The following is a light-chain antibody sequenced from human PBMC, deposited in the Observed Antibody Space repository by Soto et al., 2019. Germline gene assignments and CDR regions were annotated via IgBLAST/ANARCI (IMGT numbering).Light chain of an antibody. J-gene: IGLJ1*01. CDR3: RSYSSSTTVV. V-gene: IGLV2-14*01. Sequence: QSALTQPASVSGSPGQSITISCTGTSSDIGGYNFVSWYQQHPGKAPKLMIFEVSKRPSGVSNRFSGTKSGNTASLTISGHQAEDAADYCCRSYSSSTTVVFGTGTKLTVL. CDR2: EVS. CDR1: SSDIGGYNF.